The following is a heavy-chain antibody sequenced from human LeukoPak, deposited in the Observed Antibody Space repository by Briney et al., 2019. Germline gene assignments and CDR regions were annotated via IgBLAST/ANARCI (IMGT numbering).Heavy chain of an antibody. CDR2: IKQGGSEK. D-gene: IGHD3-10*01. J-gene: IGHJ4*02. CDR3: AREGRESTGFDY. V-gene: IGHV3-7*01. Sequence: SGGSLRLSCAASGFTFSNYWMSWVRQAPGKGLEWVANIKQGGSEKYYVDSVKGRFTISRDNAKNSLYLQMNSLRAEDTAAYYCAREGRESTGFDYWGQGTLVTVSS. CDR1: GFTFSNYW.